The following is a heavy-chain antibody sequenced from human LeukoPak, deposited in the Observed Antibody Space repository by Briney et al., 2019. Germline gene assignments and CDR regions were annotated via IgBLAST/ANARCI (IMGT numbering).Heavy chain of an antibody. V-gene: IGHV3-30*18. D-gene: IGHD6-13*01. CDR2: ISSDGSHK. CDR1: GFTFSTYA. J-gene: IGHJ4*02. CDR3: AEDLSQQQLVFDY. Sequence: GGSLRLSCAASGFTFSTYAMHWVRQAPGKGLEWVALISSDGSHKKSTDSVKGRFTISRDNSKNTLYLQMNSLRTEDTALYYCAEDLSQQQLVFDYWGQGTLVTVSS.